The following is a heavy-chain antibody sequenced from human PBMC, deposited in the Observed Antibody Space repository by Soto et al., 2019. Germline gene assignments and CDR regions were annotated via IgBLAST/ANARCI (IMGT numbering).Heavy chain of an antibody. CDR1: GFTFSSYD. J-gene: IGHJ6*02. CDR2: IGTAGDT. CDR3: ARDLLVVVAATFADSPDYYYYGMDV. D-gene: IGHD2-15*01. Sequence: GGSLRLSCAASGFTFSSYDMHWVRQATGKGLEWVSAIGTAGDTYYPGSVKGRFTISRENAKNSLYLQMNSLRAEDTAVYYCARDLLVVVAATFADSPDYYYYGMDVWGQGTTVTVSS. V-gene: IGHV3-13*01.